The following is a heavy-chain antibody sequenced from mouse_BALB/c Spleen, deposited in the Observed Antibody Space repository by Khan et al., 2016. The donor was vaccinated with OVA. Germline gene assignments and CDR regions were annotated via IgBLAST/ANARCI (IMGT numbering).Heavy chain of an antibody. CDR2: INTYTGEP. J-gene: IGHJ4*01. CDR3: ARVGYKETMDY. Sequence: QIQLVQSGPELKKPGETVKISCKASGYTFTNYGMNWVKQAPGKGLKWMGWINTYTGEPTYANDFKGRFAFSLETSASTAYLQINNLKNEDTATYFCARVGYKETMDYWGQGTSVTVSS. CDR1: GYTFTNYG. D-gene: IGHD2-14*01. V-gene: IGHV9-3-1*01.